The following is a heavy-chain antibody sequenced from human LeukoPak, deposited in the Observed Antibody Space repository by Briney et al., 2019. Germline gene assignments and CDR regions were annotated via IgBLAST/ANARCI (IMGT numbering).Heavy chain of an antibody. J-gene: IGHJ4*02. V-gene: IGHV4-4*07. D-gene: IGHD3-22*01. CDR2: IYTSGST. Sequence: SETLSLTCTVSGGSIGSYYWSWIRQPAGKGLEWIGRIYTSGSTNYNPSLKSRVTMSVDTSKNQFSLKLSSVTAADTAVYYCARSPDYYDSSGSLDYWGQGTLVTVSS. CDR3: ARSPDYYDSSGSLDY. CDR1: GGSIGSYY.